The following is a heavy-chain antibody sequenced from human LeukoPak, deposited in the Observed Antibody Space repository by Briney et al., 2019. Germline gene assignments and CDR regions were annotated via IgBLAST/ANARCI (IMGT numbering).Heavy chain of an antibody. CDR1: GYTFPGYY. CDR3: ARTSAMDY. CDR2: INPNSGAT. D-gene: IGHD2-2*01. J-gene: IGHJ4*02. Sequence: ASVKVSCKASGYTFPGYYIDWVRQAPGQGLEWMGWINPNSGATNYAQKFQGRVTMTRDTSISTACMDLSRLTSGDTAVYYCARTSAMDYWGQGTLVTVSS. V-gene: IGHV1-2*02.